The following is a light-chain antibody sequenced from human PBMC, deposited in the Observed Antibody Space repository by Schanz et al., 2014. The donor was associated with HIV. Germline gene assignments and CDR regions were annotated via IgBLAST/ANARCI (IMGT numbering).Light chain of an antibody. J-gene: IGLJ2*01. CDR3: ATWDISLNGVV. CDR2: SNN. Sequence: QSVLTQPPSVSGAPGQRVSISCTGGSSNLGAGFDVYWYQQLPGTAPKLLIYSNNQRPSGVPDRFSGSKSGTSASLVISGLQSEDEADYYCATWDISLNGVVFGGGTKLTVL. CDR1: SSNLGAGFD. V-gene: IGLV1-40*01.